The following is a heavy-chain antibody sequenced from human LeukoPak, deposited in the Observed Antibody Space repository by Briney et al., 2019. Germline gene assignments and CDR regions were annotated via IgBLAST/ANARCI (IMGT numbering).Heavy chain of an antibody. CDR1: GGSISSGDYY. V-gene: IGHV4-30-4*01. CDR3: ARHGPYYYDSSGNYFDY. D-gene: IGHD3-22*01. Sequence: SETLSLTCTVSGGSISSGDYYWSWIRQPPGKGLEWVGYIYYSGSTYYNPSLKSRVTISVDTSKNQFSLKLSSVTAADTAVYYCARHGPYYYDSSGNYFDYWGQGTLVTVSS. J-gene: IGHJ4*02. CDR2: IYYSGST.